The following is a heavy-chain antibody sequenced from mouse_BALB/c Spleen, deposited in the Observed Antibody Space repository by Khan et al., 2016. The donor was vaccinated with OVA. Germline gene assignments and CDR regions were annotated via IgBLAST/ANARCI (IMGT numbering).Heavy chain of an antibody. D-gene: IGHD1-1*01. CDR3: TRLAYYYDSEWFAY. Sequence: EVQLVESGGDLVKPGGSLKLSCAASGFTFSTYGMSWVRQTPDKRLVWVATVSTGGSYTYYPDSVKGRFTISRDNAKNTLYLQMSGLKSEDTAMFYCTRLAYYYDSEWFAYWGQGTLVTVSA. V-gene: IGHV5-6*01. CDR1: GFTFSTYG. CDR2: VSTGGSYT. J-gene: IGHJ3*01.